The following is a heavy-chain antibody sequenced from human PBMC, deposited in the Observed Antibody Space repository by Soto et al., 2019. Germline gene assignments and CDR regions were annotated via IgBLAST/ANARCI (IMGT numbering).Heavy chain of an antibody. J-gene: IGHJ6*02. CDR2: INHSGST. CDR1: GGSFSGYY. CDR3: ARLLGTYYYDSSGYYYYYYYGMDV. Sequence: SETLSLTCAVYGGSFSGYYWSWIRQPPGKGLEWIGEINHSGSTNYNPSLKSRVTISVDTSKNQFSLKLSSVTAADTAVYYCARLLGTYYYDSSGYYYYYYYGMDVWGQGTTVTVFS. V-gene: IGHV4-34*01. D-gene: IGHD3-22*01.